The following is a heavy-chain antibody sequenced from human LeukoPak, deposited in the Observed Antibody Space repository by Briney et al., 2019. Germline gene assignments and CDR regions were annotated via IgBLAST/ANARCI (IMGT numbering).Heavy chain of an antibody. CDR3: ARGFYDYIWGSYRYDWFDP. CDR1: GYTFTSYD. CDR2: MNPNSGNT. V-gene: IGHV1-8*03. D-gene: IGHD3-16*02. J-gene: IGHJ5*02. Sequence: GASVKVSCKASGYTFTSYDINWVRQATGQGLEWMGWMNPNSGNTGYAQKFQGRVTITRNTSISAAYMDLSSLRSEDTAVYYCARGFYDYIWGSYRYDWFDPWGQGTLVTVSS.